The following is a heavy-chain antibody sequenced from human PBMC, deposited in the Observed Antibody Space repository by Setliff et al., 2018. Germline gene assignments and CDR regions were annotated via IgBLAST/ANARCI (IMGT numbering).Heavy chain of an antibody. Sequence: ASVKVSCKASGYRFSNYGISWVRQAPGQGLEWVGWISAYNGNTKSSPKVQGRVTLTADTSTNTAYMELRSLRSDDTAVYYCARDSGSGFLDYWGQGTLVTVSS. V-gene: IGHV1-18*01. CDR3: ARDSGSGFLDY. CDR2: ISAYNGNT. CDR1: GYRFSNYG. D-gene: IGHD3-10*01. J-gene: IGHJ4*02.